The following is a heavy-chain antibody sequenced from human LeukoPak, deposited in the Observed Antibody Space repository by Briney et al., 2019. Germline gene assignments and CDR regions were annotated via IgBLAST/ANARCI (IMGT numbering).Heavy chain of an antibody. D-gene: IGHD2-15*01. J-gene: IGHJ6*03. CDR3: ATLCCGSYYMDV. CDR2: IIPISGTT. Sequence: SVKVSCKASGGTFSSYAISWVRQAPGQGLEWMGGIIPISGTTNYAQKFQGRVTITADKSTSTAYMELSSLRSEDTAVYYCATLCCGSYYMDVWGKGTTVTVSS. CDR1: GGTFSSYA. V-gene: IGHV1-69*06.